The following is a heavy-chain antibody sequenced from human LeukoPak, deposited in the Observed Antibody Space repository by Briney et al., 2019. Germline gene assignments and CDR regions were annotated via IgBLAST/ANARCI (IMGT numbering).Heavy chain of an antibody. J-gene: IGHJ4*02. V-gene: IGHV4-59*08. CDR3: ARARGEFVVVPAATPYYFDY. D-gene: IGHD2-2*01. CDR2: IYYSGCT. CDR1: GGSIASYY. Sequence: SETLALTCTGSGGSIASYYWSWIRQPPGKGLEWVGYIYYSGCTNYNPSLQSRVTISVDTSKNQFSLKLNSVTAADTAVYYCARARGEFVVVPAATPYYFDYWGQGTLVTVSS.